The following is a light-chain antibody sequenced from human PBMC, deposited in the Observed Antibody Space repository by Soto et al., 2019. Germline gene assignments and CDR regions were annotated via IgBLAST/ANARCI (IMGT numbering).Light chain of an antibody. V-gene: IGKV3-20*01. CDR3: HQDGRSAQK. CDR2: GAS. CDR1: QSVSSSY. Sequence: EIVLTQSPGTLSLSPGERATLSCRASQSVSSSYLAWYQQKPGQAPRLLIYGASSRATGIPDRFSGRGSGTDFTLTISRLRPEDFAVYYCHQDGRSAQKFGQGNKVEI. J-gene: IGKJ1*01.